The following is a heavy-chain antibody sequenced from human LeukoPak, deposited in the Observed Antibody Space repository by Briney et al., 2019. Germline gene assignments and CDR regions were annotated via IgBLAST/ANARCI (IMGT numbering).Heavy chain of an antibody. CDR3: ARDPKGGYSYGWGAFDI. Sequence: GGSLRLSCAASGFTFSSYAMSWVRQAPGKGLEWVAVIWYDGSNKYYADSVKGRFTISRDNSKNTLYLQMNSLRAEDTAVYYCARDPKGGYSYGWGAFDIWGQGTMVTVSS. CDR1: GFTFSSYA. CDR2: IWYDGSNK. D-gene: IGHD5-18*01. V-gene: IGHV3-33*08. J-gene: IGHJ3*02.